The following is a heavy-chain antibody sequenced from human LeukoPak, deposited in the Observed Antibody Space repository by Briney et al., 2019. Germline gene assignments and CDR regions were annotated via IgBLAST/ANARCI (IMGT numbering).Heavy chain of an antibody. Sequence: GGSLRLSCAASGFTFSSYEMNWVRQAPGKGLEWISYIYSSGVTIYYADSVKGRFTISRDNSKNSLYLQMNSLRAEDTAVYYCARERATTRVGYFDFWGQGTLVTVSS. CDR1: GFTFSSYE. V-gene: IGHV3-48*03. CDR3: ARERATTRVGYFDF. J-gene: IGHJ4*02. D-gene: IGHD5-24*01. CDR2: IYSSGVTI.